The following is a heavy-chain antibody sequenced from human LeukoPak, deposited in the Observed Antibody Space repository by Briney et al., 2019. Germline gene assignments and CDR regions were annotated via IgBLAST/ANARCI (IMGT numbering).Heavy chain of an antibody. V-gene: IGHV4-30-2*01. Sequence: SETLSLTCTVSGGSISSGGYYWRWIRQPPGKGLEWIGYIYHSRSTYYNPSLKSRVTISVDRSKNQFSLKLSSVTAADTAVYYCARDPRYCSSTSCYTAMGAFDIWGQGTMVTVSS. CDR1: GGSISSGGYY. D-gene: IGHD2-2*02. J-gene: IGHJ3*02. CDR2: IYHSRST. CDR3: ARDPRYCSSTSCYTAMGAFDI.